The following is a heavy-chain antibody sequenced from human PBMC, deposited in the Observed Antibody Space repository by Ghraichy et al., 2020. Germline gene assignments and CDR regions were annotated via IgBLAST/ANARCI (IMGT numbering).Heavy chain of an antibody. J-gene: IGHJ5*02. Sequence: SETLSLTCTVSGGSISSGDYYWSWIRQPPGKGLEWIGYIYYSGSTYYNPSLKSRVTISVDTSKNQFSLKLSSVTAADTAVYYCARGGTIFGVVSNWFDPWGQGTLVTVSS. D-gene: IGHD3-3*01. CDR2: IYYSGST. V-gene: IGHV4-30-4*01. CDR3: ARGGTIFGVVSNWFDP. CDR1: GGSISSGDYY.